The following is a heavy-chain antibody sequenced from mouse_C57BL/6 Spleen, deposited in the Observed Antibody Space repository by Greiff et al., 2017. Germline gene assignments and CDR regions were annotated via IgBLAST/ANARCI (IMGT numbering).Heavy chain of an antibody. J-gene: IGHJ2*01. V-gene: IGHV1-64*01. CDR2: IHPNSGST. CDR3: ARGGFYDGYYEGLDY. Sequence: QVQLQQPGAELVKPGASVKLSCKASGYTFTSYWMHWVKQRPGQGLEWIGMIHPNSGSTNYNEKFKSKATLTVDKSSSTAYMQLSSLTSEDSAVYYCARGGFYDGYYEGLDYWGQGTTLTVSS. CDR1: GYTFTSYW. D-gene: IGHD2-3*01.